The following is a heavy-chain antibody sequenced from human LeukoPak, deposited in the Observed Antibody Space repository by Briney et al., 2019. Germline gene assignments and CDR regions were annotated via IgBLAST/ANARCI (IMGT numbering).Heavy chain of an antibody. CDR3: ARGPLSSIAARLDY. CDR1: GFTFSSYA. Sequence: GGSPRLSCAASGFTFSSYAMHWVRQAPGKGLEYVSAISSNGGSTYYANSVKGRFTISRDNSKNTLYLQMGSLRAEDMAVYYCARGPLSSIAARLDYWGQGTLVTVSS. J-gene: IGHJ4*02. D-gene: IGHD6-6*01. V-gene: IGHV3-64*01. CDR2: ISSNGGST.